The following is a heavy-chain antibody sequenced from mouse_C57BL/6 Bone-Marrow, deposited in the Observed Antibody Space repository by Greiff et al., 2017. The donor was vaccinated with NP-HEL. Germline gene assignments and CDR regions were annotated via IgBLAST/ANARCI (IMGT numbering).Heavy chain of an antibody. Sequence: VQLQQSGAELVRPGASVKLSCTVSGFNIKDDYMHWVKQRPEQGLEWIGWIDPENGDTEYASKFQGKATITADTSSNTAYLQLSSLESEDTAVYDGTTRGSSPYAMDYWGQGTSVTVSS. J-gene: IGHJ4*01. CDR3: TTRGSSPYAMDY. V-gene: IGHV14-4*01. D-gene: IGHD1-1*01. CDR1: GFNIKDDY. CDR2: IDPENGDT.